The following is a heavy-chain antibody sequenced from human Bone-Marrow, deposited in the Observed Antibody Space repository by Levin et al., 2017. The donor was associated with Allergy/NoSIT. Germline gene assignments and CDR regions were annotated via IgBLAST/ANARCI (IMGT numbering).Heavy chain of an antibody. J-gene: IGHJ6*02. CDR2: IKDGGTDT. D-gene: IGHD2-15*01. Sequence: LSLTCAASGFTFSSYWMNWVRQAPGRGLEWVANIKDGGTDTYSVDSVKGRFTISRDNVKNALYLQMNNLRAEDTAVYYCARSGYCSGSGCFYGMDVWGLGTTVTVSS. CDR3: ARSGYCSGSGCFYGMDV. V-gene: IGHV3-7*01. CDR1: GFTFSSYW.